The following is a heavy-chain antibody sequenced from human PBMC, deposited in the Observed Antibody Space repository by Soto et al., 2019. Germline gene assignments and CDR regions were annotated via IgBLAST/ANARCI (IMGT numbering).Heavy chain of an antibody. Sequence: QMQLVQSGAEVKKPGSSVKVSCKSSGGTFSSYEVNWVRQAPGQGLEWVGGVIPIFGTTKYAPKFQGRIAISADQCTTMSYMELSSLRSEDTAVYFCATTGDGYNFDFWGQGTPVTVSS. V-gene: IGHV1-69*01. D-gene: IGHD5-12*01. CDR3: ATTGDGYNFDF. CDR1: GGTFSSYE. CDR2: VIPIFGTT. J-gene: IGHJ4*02.